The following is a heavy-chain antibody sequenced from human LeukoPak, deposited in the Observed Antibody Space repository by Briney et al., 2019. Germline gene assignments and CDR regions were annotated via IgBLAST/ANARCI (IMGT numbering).Heavy chain of an antibody. CDR1: GFTFSNYA. J-gene: IGHJ4*02. CDR2: ISGVGSST. V-gene: IGHV3-23*01. Sequence: GGSLRLSFAASGFTFSNYAMSWVRQAPGKGLEWISSISGVGSSTYYADSVKGRITISRDNSKNTLYLQMNSLRAEDTAVYYCGAEWGVFYFDYWGQGTLVTVCS. D-gene: IGHD3-16*01. CDR3: GAEWGVFYFDY.